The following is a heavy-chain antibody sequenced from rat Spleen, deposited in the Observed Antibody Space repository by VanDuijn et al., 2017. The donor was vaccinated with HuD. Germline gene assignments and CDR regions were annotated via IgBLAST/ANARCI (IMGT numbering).Heavy chain of an antibody. CDR1: GFTFSTYG. V-gene: IGHV5-25*01. CDR3: ARHGPGISYVMDA. Sequence: EVQLVESGGGLVQPGRSMKLSCVASGFTFSTYGMAWVRQAPKKGLEWVAYISFDGGRNFYRDSVKGRFTISRDNAKSTLYLQMDSLRSEDTATYYCARHGPGISYVMDAWGQGASVTVSS. D-gene: IGHD1-4*01. CDR2: ISFDGGRN. J-gene: IGHJ4*01.